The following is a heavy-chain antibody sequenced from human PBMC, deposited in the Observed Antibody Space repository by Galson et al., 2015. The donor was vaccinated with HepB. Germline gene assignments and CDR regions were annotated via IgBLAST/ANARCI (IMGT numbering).Heavy chain of an antibody. CDR1: GYTFSSHM. V-gene: IGHV3-7*03. Sequence: SLSLSCAASGYTFSSHMMTWVRQAPGKGLEWVANIKQDGSEKYYVDSVKGRFTISRDNAKNSLYLQMNSLRAEDTAVYYCARGYCSGGSCYRSGFDIWGQGTMVTVST. D-gene: IGHD2-15*01. CDR2: IKQDGSEK. J-gene: IGHJ3*02. CDR3: ARGYCSGGSCYRSGFDI.